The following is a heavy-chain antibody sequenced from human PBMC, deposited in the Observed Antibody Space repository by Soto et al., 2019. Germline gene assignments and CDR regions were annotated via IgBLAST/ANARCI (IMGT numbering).Heavy chain of an antibody. D-gene: IGHD6-13*01. CDR2: IYWNDEQ. V-gene: IGHV2-5*01. Sequence: GPALVNPKHTLTLTCTFSGFSLTSGVVGVGLIRQPPGEALEWLALIYWNDEQYYNPSLRNRLTITRDTSKNQVVLTMTNMDPVDTATYYCAHRLPGPSGYDVWGQGTTVTVSS. J-gene: IGHJ6*02. CDR3: AHRLPGPSGYDV. CDR1: GFSLTSGVVG.